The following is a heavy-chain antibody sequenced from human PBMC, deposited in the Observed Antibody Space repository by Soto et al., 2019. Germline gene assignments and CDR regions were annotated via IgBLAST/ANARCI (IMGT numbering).Heavy chain of an antibody. Sequence: QVQLVQSGAEVKKPGASVKVSCKASGYTFTSYGISWVRQAPGQGLEWMGWISGYNGNTKYAQKLQGRVTMTTDTATGTAYRGRGSRRCDDRAVFYWGRDLGAQIVDYWGQGPLVTVSS. CDR3: GRDLGAQIVDY. CDR2: ISGYNGNT. CDR1: GYTFTSYG. J-gene: IGHJ4*02. D-gene: IGHD3-22*01. V-gene: IGHV1-18*01.